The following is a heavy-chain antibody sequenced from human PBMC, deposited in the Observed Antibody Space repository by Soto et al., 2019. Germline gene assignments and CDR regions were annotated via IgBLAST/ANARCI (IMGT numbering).Heavy chain of an antibody. CDR3: AREPSSRNYGVEAPFGY. V-gene: IGHV3-20*04. D-gene: IGHD4-17*01. CDR1: GFTFDDYG. Sequence: PGGSLRLSCAASGFTFDDYGMSWVRQAPGKGLEWVSGINWNGFSTTYADSVKGRFTISRDNTKNSLYLQMNSLRAEDTAVYYCAREPSSRNYGVEAPFGYWGQGTLVTVSS. J-gene: IGHJ4*02. CDR2: INWNGFST.